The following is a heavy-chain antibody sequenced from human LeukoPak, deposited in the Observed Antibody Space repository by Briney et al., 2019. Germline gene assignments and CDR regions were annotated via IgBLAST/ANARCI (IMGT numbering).Heavy chain of an antibody. CDR2: INWNGGST. CDR1: GFTFDDYG. D-gene: IGHD6-19*01. V-gene: IGHV3-20*04. J-gene: IGHJ4*02. Sequence: PGGSLRLSCAASGFTFDDYGMSWVRQAPGKGLEWVSGINWNGGSTGYADSVKGRFTISRDNAKNSLYLQMNSLRAEDTALYYCARELAGNYDLAVAGTGPFDYWGQGTLVTVSS. CDR3: ARELAGNYDLAVAGTGPFDY.